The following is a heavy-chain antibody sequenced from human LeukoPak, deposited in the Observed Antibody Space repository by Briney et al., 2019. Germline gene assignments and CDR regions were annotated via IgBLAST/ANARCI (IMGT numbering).Heavy chain of an antibody. CDR1: GYTFTSYG. V-gene: IGHV1-18*01. CDR2: ISAYNGNT. J-gene: IGHJ3*02. Sequence: ASVKVSCKASGYTFTSYGISWVRQAPGQGLEWMGWISAYNGNTNYAQKLQGRVTMTTDTSTSTAYLELRSLRSDDTAVYYCARDMSSGYYDAFDIWGQGTMVTVSS. CDR3: ARDMSSGYYDAFDI. D-gene: IGHD3-22*01.